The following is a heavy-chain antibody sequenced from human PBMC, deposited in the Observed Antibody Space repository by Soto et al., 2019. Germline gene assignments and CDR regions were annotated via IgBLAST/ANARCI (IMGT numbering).Heavy chain of an antibody. Sequence: GGSLRLSCAASGFSFSNYAMSWVRQAPGKGLEWVSGISGSAGTTYYTDSMKGRFTISRDNSQNTLYLQMNSLRAEDTAIYYCANWGKSGGDFWGQGTLVTVSS. CDR2: ISGSAGTT. J-gene: IGHJ4*02. CDR1: GFSFSNYA. D-gene: IGHD3-16*01. V-gene: IGHV3-23*01. CDR3: ANWGKSGGDF.